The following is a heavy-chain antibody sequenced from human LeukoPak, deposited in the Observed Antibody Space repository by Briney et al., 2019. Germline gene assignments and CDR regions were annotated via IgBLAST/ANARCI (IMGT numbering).Heavy chain of an antibody. CDR1: GDSVSSNSAA. J-gene: IGHJ6*02. Sequence: SQTLSLTCAISGDSVSSNSAAWNWIRQSPSRGLEWLGRTYYRSKLYNDYAVSVKSRITINPDTSKNQFSLQLNSVTPEDTAVYYCARDNVAPRATKTHYYYYGMDVWGQGTTVTVSS. CDR3: ARDNVAPRATKTHYYYYGMDV. D-gene: IGHD5-12*01. CDR2: TYYRSKLYN. V-gene: IGHV6-1*01.